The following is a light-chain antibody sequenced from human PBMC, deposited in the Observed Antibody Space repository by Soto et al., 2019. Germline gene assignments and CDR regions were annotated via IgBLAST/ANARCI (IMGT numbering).Light chain of an antibody. Sequence: EIVLTQSPGTLSLSPGERATLSCRASQTVTSSFLAWYQQKPGQAPRHLISGASNRATDIPDRFSGSGSGTDFTLVISRVGPEDSAVYYCQQYGNSLRTFGQGTKVEIK. CDR3: QQYGNSLRT. V-gene: IGKV3-20*01. J-gene: IGKJ1*01. CDR2: GAS. CDR1: QTVTSSF.